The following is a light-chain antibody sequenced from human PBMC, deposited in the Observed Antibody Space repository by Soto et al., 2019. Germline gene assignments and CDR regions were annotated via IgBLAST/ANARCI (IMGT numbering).Light chain of an antibody. V-gene: IGKV1-5*01. CDR2: DAS. J-gene: IGKJ2*01. CDR1: QSISSW. Sequence: DIQMTQSPSTLSASVGDRVTITCRASQSISSWLAWYQQKPGKAPKLLIYDASSLESGVPSRFSGSGSGTEFTLTISSLQPDDFATYYCQQYNSYETFGQATKLEIK. CDR3: QQYNSYET.